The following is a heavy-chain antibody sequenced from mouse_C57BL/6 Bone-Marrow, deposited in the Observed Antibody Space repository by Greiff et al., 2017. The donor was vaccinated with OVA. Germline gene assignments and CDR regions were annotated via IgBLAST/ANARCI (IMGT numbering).Heavy chain of an antibody. J-gene: IGHJ4*01. CDR3: AREDGYGAMDY. CDR1: GYSITSGYY. V-gene: IGHV3-6*01. CDR2: ISYDGSN. D-gene: IGHD2-2*01. Sequence: EVQVVESGPGLVKPSQSLSLTCSVTGYSITSGYYWNWIRQFPGNKLEWMGYISYDGSNNYNPSLKNRISITRDTSKNQFFLKLNSVTTEDTATYYCAREDGYGAMDYWGQGTSVTVSS.